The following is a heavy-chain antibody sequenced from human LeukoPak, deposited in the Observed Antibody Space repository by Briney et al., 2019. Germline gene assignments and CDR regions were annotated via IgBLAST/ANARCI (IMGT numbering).Heavy chain of an antibody. J-gene: IGHJ6*02. Sequence: GGSLRLSCAASGFTFSSYSMNWVRQAPGKGLEWVSYISSGSSTIYYADSVKGRFTISRDNAKNSLYLQMNSLRDEDTAVYYCASFQEWELYGMDVWGQGTTVTVSS. D-gene: IGHD1-26*01. CDR3: ASFQEWELYGMDV. V-gene: IGHV3-48*02. CDR1: GFTFSSYS. CDR2: ISSGSSTI.